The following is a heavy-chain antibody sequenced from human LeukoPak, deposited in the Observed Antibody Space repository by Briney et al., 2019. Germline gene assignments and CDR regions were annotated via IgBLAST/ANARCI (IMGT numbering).Heavy chain of an antibody. D-gene: IGHD3-3*01. V-gene: IGHV4-34*01. J-gene: IGHJ5*02. Sequence: PSETLSLTCAVYGGSFSGYYCSWIRQPPGKGLEWIGEINHSGSTNYNPSLKSRVTISVDTSKNQFSLKLSSVTAADTAVYYCAVGPYYDFWSGAVRWFDPWGQGTLVTVSS. CDR1: GGSFSGYY. CDR2: INHSGST. CDR3: AVGPYYDFWSGAVRWFDP.